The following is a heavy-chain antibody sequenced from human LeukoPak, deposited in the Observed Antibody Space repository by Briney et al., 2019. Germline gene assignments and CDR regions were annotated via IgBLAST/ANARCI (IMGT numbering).Heavy chain of an antibody. J-gene: IGHJ4*02. Sequence: GGSLRLSCAASGFTFSGYGMHWVRQAPGKGLEWVAFIRFDGNIKYFADSVKGRFTISRDTSKNTLYLQMNSLRAEDTAIYYCAKGRYYDSSGYPIDYWGQGTLVTVSS. V-gene: IGHV3-30*02. CDR1: GFTFSGYG. D-gene: IGHD3-22*01. CDR3: AKGRYYDSSGYPIDY. CDR2: IRFDGNIK.